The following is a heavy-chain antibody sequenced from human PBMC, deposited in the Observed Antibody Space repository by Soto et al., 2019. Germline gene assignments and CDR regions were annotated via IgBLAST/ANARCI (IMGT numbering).Heavy chain of an antibody. D-gene: IGHD3-3*01. CDR2: ISGSGGST. CDR1: GFTFSSYA. J-gene: IGHJ6*02. Sequence: EVQLLESGGGLVQPGGSLRLSCAASGFTFSSYAMSWVRQAPGKGLEWVSDISGSGGSTYYADSVKGRFTISRDNSKNTLYLQMNSLRAEDTAVYYCAKMKLRFLEWLHYYYYGMDVWGQGTTVTVSS. V-gene: IGHV3-23*01. CDR3: AKMKLRFLEWLHYYYYGMDV.